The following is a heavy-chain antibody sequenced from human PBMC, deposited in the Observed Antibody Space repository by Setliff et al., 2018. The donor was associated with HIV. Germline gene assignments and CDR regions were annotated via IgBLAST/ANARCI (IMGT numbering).Heavy chain of an antibody. J-gene: IGHJ4*02. CDR1: GSTFSRYW. D-gene: IGHD3-3*01. CDR2: IKQDGSEK. V-gene: IGHV3-7*04. Sequence: GGSLRLSCTASGSTFSRYWMSWVRQAPGKGLEWVANIKQDGSEKYYVDSVKGRFTISRDNAKNSLSLQMNSLRAEDTAVYYCLRERNFWSRSPGWGQGTLVTVSS. CDR3: LRERNFWSRSPG.